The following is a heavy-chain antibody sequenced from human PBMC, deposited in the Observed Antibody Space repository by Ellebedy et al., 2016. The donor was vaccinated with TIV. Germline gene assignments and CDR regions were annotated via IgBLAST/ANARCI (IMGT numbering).Heavy chain of an antibody. V-gene: IGHV3-48*04. CDR3: ARFYGSYCDY. D-gene: IGHD1-26*01. J-gene: IGHJ4*02. Sequence: PGGSLRLSCAASGFTFSSYSMNWVRQAPGKGLEWVSYISSSSSSISYADSVKGRFTISRDNAKNSLYLQMNSLRAEDTAVYYCARFYGSYCDYWGQGTLVTVSS. CDR1: GFTFSSYS. CDR2: ISSSSSSI.